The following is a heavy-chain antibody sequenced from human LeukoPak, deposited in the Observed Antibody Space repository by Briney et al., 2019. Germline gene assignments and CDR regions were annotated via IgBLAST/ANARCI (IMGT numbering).Heavy chain of an antibody. J-gene: IGHJ5*02. CDR3: ARASFTIFGVVIDIHWFDP. V-gene: IGHV1-69*13. D-gene: IGHD3-3*01. CDR1: GGTFSSYA. Sequence: SVKVSCKASGGTFSSYAISWVRQAPGQGLEWIGGIIPIFGTANYAQKFQGRVTITADESTSTAYMGLSSLRSEDTAVYYCARASFTIFGVVIDIHWFDPWGQGTLVTVSS. CDR2: IIPIFGTA.